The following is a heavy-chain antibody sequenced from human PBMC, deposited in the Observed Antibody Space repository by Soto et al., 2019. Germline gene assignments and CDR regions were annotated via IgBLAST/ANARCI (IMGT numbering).Heavy chain of an antibody. J-gene: IGHJ6*02. CDR2: ISAYNGNT. V-gene: IGHV1-18*01. D-gene: IGHD2-8*01. CDR1: GYTFTSYG. Sequence: QVQLVQSGAEVKKPGASVKVSCKASGYTFTSYGISWVRQAPGQGLEWMGWISAYNGNTNYAQKFQGRVTMTTDTSTSTAYRALRILRSDDTAVYYCARGGKYCTNVVSSFAGMHVWGQGTTVTVSS. CDR3: ARGGKYCTNVVSSFAGMHV.